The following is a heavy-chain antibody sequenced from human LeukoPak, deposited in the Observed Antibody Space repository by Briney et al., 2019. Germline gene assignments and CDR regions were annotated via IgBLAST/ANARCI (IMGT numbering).Heavy chain of an antibody. D-gene: IGHD1-26*01. V-gene: IGHV3-33*01. J-gene: IGHJ4*02. CDR2: IWYDGSNK. CDR1: GFTFSSYG. CDR3: ARERGVGGTTWGEIGY. Sequence: GGSLRLSCAASGFTFSSYGIHWVPQPPGKGRECVAVIWYDGSNKYYVHSVKGQFTISRDNCKNTLYLQKNSLRAEDTAVYYCARERGVGGTTWGEIGYWGQGTLVTVSS.